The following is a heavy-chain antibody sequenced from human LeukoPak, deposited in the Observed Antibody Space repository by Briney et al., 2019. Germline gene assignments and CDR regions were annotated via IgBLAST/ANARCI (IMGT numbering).Heavy chain of an antibody. CDR3: AKSYCGGDCYDAFDI. J-gene: IGHJ3*02. V-gene: IGHV3-23*01. Sequence: KTGGSLRLSCAAPGFTFSSYAMSWVRQAPGKGLEWVSAISGSGGSTYYADSVKGRFTISRDNSKNTLYLQMNSLRAEDTAVYYCAKSYCGGDCYDAFDIWGQGTMVTVSS. CDR1: GFTFSSYA. D-gene: IGHD2-21*01. CDR2: ISGSGGST.